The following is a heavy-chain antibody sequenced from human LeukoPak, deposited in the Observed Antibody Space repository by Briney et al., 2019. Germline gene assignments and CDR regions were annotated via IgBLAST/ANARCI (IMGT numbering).Heavy chain of an antibody. D-gene: IGHD3-10*01. J-gene: IGHJ4*02. V-gene: IGHV3-15*01. CDR1: GFTFTNAW. Sequence: GGSLRLSCAASGFTFTNAWMTWVRQAPGKGLEWVGRIKDKSVGGTTDYAAPVKGRFTISRDDSKNTLYLQMNSLKTEDTAVCYCTTLRETYYKLGGPYYFDYWGQGTLVTVSS. CDR2: IKDKSVGGTT. CDR3: TTLRETYYKLGGPYYFDY.